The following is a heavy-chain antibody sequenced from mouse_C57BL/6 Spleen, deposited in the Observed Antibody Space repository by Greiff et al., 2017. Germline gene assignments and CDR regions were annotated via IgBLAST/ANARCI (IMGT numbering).Heavy chain of an antibody. CDR2: INPGSGGT. J-gene: IGHJ1*03. Sequence: QVQLQQSGAELVRPGTSVKVSCKASGYAFTNYLIEWVKQRPGQGLEWIGVINPGSGGTNYNEKFKGKATLTADKSSSTAYMQLSSLTSEDSAVYCCARLGEYVYFDVWGTGTTVTVSS. V-gene: IGHV1-54*01. CDR1: GYAFTNYL. CDR3: ARLGEYVYFDV. D-gene: IGHD5-1*01.